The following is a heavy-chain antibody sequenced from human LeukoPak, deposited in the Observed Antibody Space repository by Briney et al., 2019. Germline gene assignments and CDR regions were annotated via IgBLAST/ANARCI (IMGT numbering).Heavy chain of an antibody. V-gene: IGHV4-59*01. CDR1: GGSISSYY. D-gene: IGHD5-18*01. CDR3: ARAIGYSYGYDY. Sequence: KPSETLSLTCTVSGGSISSYYWSWIRQPPGKGLEWIGYIYYSGSTNYNPSLKSRVTISVDTSKNQFSLKLSSVTAADTAVYYCARAIGYSYGYDYWGQGTLVTVSS. J-gene: IGHJ4*02. CDR2: IYYSGST.